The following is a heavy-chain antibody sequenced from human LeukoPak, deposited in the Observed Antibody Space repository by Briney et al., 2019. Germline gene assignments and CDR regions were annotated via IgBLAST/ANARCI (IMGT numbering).Heavy chain of an antibody. CDR2: IIPILGIA. Sequence: ASVKVSCKASGYTFTSYGISWVRQAPGQGLEWMGRIIPILGIANYAQKFQGRVTITADKSTSTAYMELSSLRSEDTAVYYCARDLSRGAAAGTDYWGQGTLVTVSS. CDR1: GYTFTSYG. J-gene: IGHJ4*02. V-gene: IGHV1-69*04. CDR3: ARDLSRGAAAGTDY. D-gene: IGHD6-13*01.